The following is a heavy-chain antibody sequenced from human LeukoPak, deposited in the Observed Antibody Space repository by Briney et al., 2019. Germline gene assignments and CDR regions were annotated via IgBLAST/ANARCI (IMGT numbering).Heavy chain of an antibody. D-gene: IGHD3-22*01. CDR1: GGIFSSYT. CDR3: ARDWPNDITGA. CDR2: IIPIFGTT. Sequence: SSVKVSCKASGGIFSSYTIGWVRQAPGQGLEWMGGIIPIFGTTNYAQKFQGRVTLSADEPTSTAYMDLRSLTSEDTAVYYCARDWPNDITGAWGLGTLVTVSS. J-gene: IGHJ4*02. V-gene: IGHV1-69*01.